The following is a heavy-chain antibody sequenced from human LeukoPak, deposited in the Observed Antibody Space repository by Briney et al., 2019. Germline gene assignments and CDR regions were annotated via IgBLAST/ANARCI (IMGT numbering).Heavy chain of an antibody. D-gene: IGHD5-12*01. V-gene: IGHV3-23*01. CDR1: GFTFSIYA. J-gene: IGHJ4*02. CDR2: ISARGGYT. Sequence: GGSLRLSCAASGFTFSIYAMSWVRQAPGKGLDWVSSISARGGYTYYADSVKGRFTISRGNSTNTLYLQLNSLRGEDTAIYYCAKGLNGYDFDYWGQGALVTVSS. CDR3: AKGLNGYDFDY.